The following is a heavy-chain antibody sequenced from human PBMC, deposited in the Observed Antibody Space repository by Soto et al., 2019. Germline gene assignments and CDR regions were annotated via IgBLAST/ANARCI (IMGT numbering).Heavy chain of an antibody. D-gene: IGHD3-22*01. CDR1: GFTFSSYL. CDR3: ARANYYDSSGYYPYYYGMEV. CDR2: IKQDGSEK. Sequence: GGSLRRSCAASGFTFSSYLMSWVRQAPWKGLEWVANIKQDGSEKYYVDSVKGRFTISIDNAKNSLYLQMNSLRTEDTAVYYCARANYYDSSGYYPYYYGMEVWGQGTTVTFSS. J-gene: IGHJ6*01. V-gene: IGHV3-7*04.